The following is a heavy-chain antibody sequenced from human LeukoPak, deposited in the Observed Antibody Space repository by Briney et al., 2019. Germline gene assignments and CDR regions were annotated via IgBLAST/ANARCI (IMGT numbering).Heavy chain of an antibody. D-gene: IGHD3-22*01. CDR3: AGDSSGYYDYFDY. CDR1: GGSISSYY. V-gene: IGHV4-59*01. CDR2: IYYSGST. Sequence: SETLSLTCTVSGGSISSYYWSWIRQPPGKGLEWIGYIYYSGSTNYDPSLKSRVTISVDTSKNQSSLKLSSVTAADTAVYYFAGDSSGYYDYFDYWGRGTLVTVSS. J-gene: IGHJ4*02.